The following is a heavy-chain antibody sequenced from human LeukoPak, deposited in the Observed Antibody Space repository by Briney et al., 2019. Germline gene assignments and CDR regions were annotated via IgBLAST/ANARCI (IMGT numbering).Heavy chain of an antibody. CDR3: ARGNYSGMDV. CDR1: GFTFSSYW. CDR2: INSDGTTT. V-gene: IGHV3-74*01. J-gene: IGHJ6*02. Sequence: GGPLRLSCAASGFTFSSYWMHLVRQAPGKGLLWVSRINSDGTTTYYADSVKGRFTISRDNAKNTLYLQVNSLRAEDTAVYYCARGNYSGMDVWGQGTTVTVSS.